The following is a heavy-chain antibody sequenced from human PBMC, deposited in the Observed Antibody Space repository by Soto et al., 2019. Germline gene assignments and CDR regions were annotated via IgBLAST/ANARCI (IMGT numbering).Heavy chain of an antibody. J-gene: IGHJ4*01. CDR2: IYYSGST. Sequence: SETLSITCTVSSGSISSGSYDLGWIRQPPGKGLEWIGSIYYSGSTYYNPSLKSRVTISVDTSKNQFSLKLTSVTAADTAVYFCARGHGGVTVFGAPGHFDYWGHGTLVTVSS. V-gene: IGHV4-39*01. CDR3: ARGHGGVTVFGAPGHFDY. CDR1: SGSISSGSYD. D-gene: IGHD3-3*01.